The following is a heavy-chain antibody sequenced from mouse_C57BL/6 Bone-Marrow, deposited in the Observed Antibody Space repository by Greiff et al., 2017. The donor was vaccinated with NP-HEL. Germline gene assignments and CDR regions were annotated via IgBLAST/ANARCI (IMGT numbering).Heavy chain of an antibody. J-gene: IGHJ2*01. Sequence: ESGAELVRPGASVKLSCKASGYTFTDYYINWVKQRPGQGLEWIARIYPGSGNTYYNEKFKGKATLTAEKSSSTAYMQLSSLTSEDSAVYFCARSTVVAPHFDYWGQGTTLTVSS. CDR3: ARSTVVAPHFDY. CDR2: IYPGSGNT. CDR1: GYTFTDYY. D-gene: IGHD1-1*01. V-gene: IGHV1-76*01.